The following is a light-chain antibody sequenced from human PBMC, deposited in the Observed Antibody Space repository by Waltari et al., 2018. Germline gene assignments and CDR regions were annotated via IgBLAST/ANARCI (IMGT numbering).Light chain of an antibody. V-gene: IGKV1-5*03. Sequence: DIQMPQSPSTLSAPVGDRVTITCRASQSITNWLAWYQQKRGKAPKLLIYKASKLESGVPSRFSGSGSGTEITLTISSLQPDDFATYYCQQYDNYWTFGQGTKVEIK. J-gene: IGKJ1*01. CDR2: KAS. CDR1: QSITNW. CDR3: QQYDNYWT.